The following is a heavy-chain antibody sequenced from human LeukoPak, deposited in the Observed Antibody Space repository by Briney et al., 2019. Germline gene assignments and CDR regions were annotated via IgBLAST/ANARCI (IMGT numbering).Heavy chain of an antibody. Sequence: GGSLKLSCAVSGFTFSDSSMHWVRQASGKGLEWVGRIRTKPNNYATLYAASVKGRFTISRDDSKNKAYLQMNGLKTEDTAVYYCTRHTERGADWGQGTLVTVSS. CDR1: GFTFSDSS. CDR3: TRHTERGAD. V-gene: IGHV3-73*01. J-gene: IGHJ4*02. D-gene: IGHD4/OR15-4a*01. CDR2: IRTKPNNYAT.